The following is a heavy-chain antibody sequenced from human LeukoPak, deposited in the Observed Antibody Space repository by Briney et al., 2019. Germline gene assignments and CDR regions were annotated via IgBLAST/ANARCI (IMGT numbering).Heavy chain of an antibody. CDR2: IKQDGSEK. CDR3: ARHMVRGVTNWFDP. V-gene: IGHV3-7*01. Sequence: PGGSLRLSCAASGFTFSSYWMNWVRQAPGKGLEWVANIKQDGSEKYYVDSVKGRFTISRDNAKNSLYLQMNSLRAEDTAVYYCARHMVRGVTNWFDPWGQGTLVTVSS. J-gene: IGHJ5*02. D-gene: IGHD3-10*01. CDR1: GFTFSSYW.